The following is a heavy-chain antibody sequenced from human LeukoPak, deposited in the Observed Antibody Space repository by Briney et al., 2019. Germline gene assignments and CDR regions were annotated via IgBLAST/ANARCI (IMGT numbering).Heavy chain of an antibody. V-gene: IGHV3-48*03. Sequence: GGSLRLSCAASGFTFSSYEMNWVRQAPGKGLEWVSYISGSGYTIYYADSVKGRFSISRDSSKITLYLQMNSLTTEDTAVYYCARDSRYCSGGNCYSYYYYYGMDVWGQGATVTVSS. D-gene: IGHD2-15*01. J-gene: IGHJ6*02. CDR2: ISGSGYTI. CDR3: ARDSRYCSGGNCYSYYYYYGMDV. CDR1: GFTFSSYE.